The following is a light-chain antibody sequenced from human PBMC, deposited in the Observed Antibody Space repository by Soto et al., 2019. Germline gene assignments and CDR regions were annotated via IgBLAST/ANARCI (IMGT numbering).Light chain of an antibody. CDR1: SGNIASNS. Sequence: NFLLTQPQSVSESPGKTVTISCTRSSGNIASNSVQWYQLRPGSAPTTVIYHDSQRPSGVPDRFSGSIDSSSNSASLTISGLKTDDEADYYCQSYHYTNQVFGGGTKLTVL. CDR3: QSYHYTNQV. J-gene: IGLJ2*01. CDR2: HDS. V-gene: IGLV6-57*04.